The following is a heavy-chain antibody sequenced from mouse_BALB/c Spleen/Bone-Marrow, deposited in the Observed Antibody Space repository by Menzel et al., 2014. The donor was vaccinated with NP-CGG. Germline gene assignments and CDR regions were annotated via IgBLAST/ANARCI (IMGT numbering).Heavy chain of an antibody. D-gene: IGHD1-1*01. J-gene: IGHJ4*01. CDR3: TRGITTVVATRAMDY. CDR1: GYTFTSYW. Sequence: EVQVVESGTALARPGASVKMSCKASGYTFTSYWRHWVKQRPGQGLEWIGAIYPGNSDTSYNQKFKGKAKLTAVTSTSTAYMDLSSLTNEDSAVYYCTRGITTVVATRAMDYWGQGTSVTVSS. V-gene: IGHV1-5*01. CDR2: IYPGNSDT.